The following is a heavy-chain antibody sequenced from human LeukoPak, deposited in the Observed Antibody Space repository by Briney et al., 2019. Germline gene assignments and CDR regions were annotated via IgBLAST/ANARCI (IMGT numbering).Heavy chain of an antibody. V-gene: IGHV4-39*07. J-gene: IGHJ4*02. D-gene: IGHD6-6*01. Sequence: SETLSLTCTVSGGSISTSNYYWGWIRQPPGKGLEWIGSIYYSGSTYYNPSLKSRVTISVDTSKNQFSLKLSSVTAADTAVYYCARVGTGSSSPFDYWGQGTLVTVSS. CDR3: ARVGTGSSSPFDY. CDR2: IYYSGST. CDR1: GGSISTSNYY.